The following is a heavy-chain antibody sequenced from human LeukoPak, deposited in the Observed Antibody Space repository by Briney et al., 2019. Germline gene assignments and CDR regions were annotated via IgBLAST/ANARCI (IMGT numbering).Heavy chain of an antibody. CDR2: IRYDGSNK. V-gene: IGHV3-30*02. D-gene: IGHD3-10*01. Sequence: PGGSLRLSCAASGFTFSSYGMHWVRQAPGKGLEWVAFIRYDGSNKYYADSVKGRFTISRDNSKNTLYLQMNSLRAEDTAVYYCAKDQGEITMVRGVIVIREGVGEPKFDYWGQGTLVTVSS. J-gene: IGHJ4*02. CDR3: AKDQGEITMVRGVIVIREGVGEPKFDY. CDR1: GFTFSSYG.